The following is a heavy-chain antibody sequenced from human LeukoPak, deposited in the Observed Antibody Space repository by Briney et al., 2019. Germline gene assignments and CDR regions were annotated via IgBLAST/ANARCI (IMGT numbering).Heavy chain of an antibody. CDR2: INHSGST. J-gene: IGHJ5*02. D-gene: IGHD3-10*01. Sequence: PSETLSLTCAVYGGSFSGYYWSWIRQPPGKGLEWIGEINHSGSTNYNPSLKSRVTISVDTSKNQFSLKLSSVTAADTAVYYCARDNYYGSGSSLNWFAPGGQGTLAPVSS. CDR3: ARDNYYGSGSSLNWFAP. V-gene: IGHV4-34*01. CDR1: GGSFSGYY.